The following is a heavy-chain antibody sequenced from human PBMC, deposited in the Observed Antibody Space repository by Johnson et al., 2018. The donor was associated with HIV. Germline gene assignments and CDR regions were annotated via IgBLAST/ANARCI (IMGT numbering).Heavy chain of an antibody. Sequence: VQLVESGGDLIQPGGSLRLSCAASGFTVSSNYMTWVRQAPGKGLEWVSVIYSGGSTYYADSVKGRFTISRDNSKNTLYLQMNSLRAEDTAVYYCARAMAATNAWALDIWGQGTMVTVSS. CDR1: GFTVSSNY. CDR2: IYSGGST. J-gene: IGHJ3*02. D-gene: IGHD5-24*01. CDR3: ARAMAATNAWALDI. V-gene: IGHV3-53*01.